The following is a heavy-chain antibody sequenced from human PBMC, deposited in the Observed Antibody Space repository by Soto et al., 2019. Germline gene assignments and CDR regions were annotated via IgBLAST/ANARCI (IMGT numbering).Heavy chain of an antibody. CDR1: GGTFSSYA. CDR2: IIPIFGTA. CDR3: ARGLNYYDTSLDI. V-gene: IGHV1-69*13. D-gene: IGHD3-22*01. J-gene: IGHJ3*02. Sequence: SVKVSCKASGGTFSSYAISWVRQAPGHGLEWMGGIIPIFGTANYAQKFQGRVTITADESTSTAYMELSSLRSEDTAVYYCARGLNYYDTSLDIWGQGTMVTVS.